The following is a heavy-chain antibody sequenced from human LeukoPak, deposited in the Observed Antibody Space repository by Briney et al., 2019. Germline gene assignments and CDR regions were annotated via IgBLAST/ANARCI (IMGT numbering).Heavy chain of an antibody. J-gene: IGHJ4*02. Sequence: SETLSLTCAVYGGSLSGYYWSWIRQPPGKGLEWIGEINHSGSTNYNPSLKSRVTISVDTSKNQFSLKLSSVTAADTAVYYCARETYGDYVPAFDYWGQGTLVTVSS. D-gene: IGHD4-17*01. CDR1: GGSLSGYY. V-gene: IGHV4-34*01. CDR3: ARETYGDYVPAFDY. CDR2: INHSGST.